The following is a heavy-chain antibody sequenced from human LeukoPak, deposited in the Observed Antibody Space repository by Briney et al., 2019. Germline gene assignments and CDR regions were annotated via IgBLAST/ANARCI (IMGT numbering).Heavy chain of an antibody. D-gene: IGHD1-26*01. CDR1: GFPFISYS. Sequence: GGSLLLSCAASGFPFISYSMNWVRQAPGKGLEWVSSISSSSSYIYYADSVKGRFTISRDNAKNSLYLQMNSLRAEDTAVYYCARDSHRDGTDYWGQGTLVTVSS. CDR2: ISSSSSYI. CDR3: ARDSHRDGTDY. V-gene: IGHV3-21*01. J-gene: IGHJ4*02.